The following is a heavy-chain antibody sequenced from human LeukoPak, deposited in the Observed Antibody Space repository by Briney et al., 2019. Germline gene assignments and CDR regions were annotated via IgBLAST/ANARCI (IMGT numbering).Heavy chain of an antibody. CDR2: INSDGSST. CDR1: GFTFSSYW. Sequence: GGSLRLSCAASGFTFSSYWMHWVRQAPGKGLVWVSRINSDGSSTSYADSVKGRFTISRDNAKSTLYLQMNSLRAEDTAVYYCARGRPSRYYYDSSGYYFGYWGQGTLVTVSS. D-gene: IGHD3-22*01. CDR3: ARGRPSRYYYDSSGYYFGY. V-gene: IGHV3-74*01. J-gene: IGHJ4*02.